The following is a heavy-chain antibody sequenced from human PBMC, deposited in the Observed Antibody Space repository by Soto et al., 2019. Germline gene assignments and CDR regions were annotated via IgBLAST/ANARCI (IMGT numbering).Heavy chain of an antibody. Sequence: ATVKVSCKASGGTFSSYAISWVRQAPGQGLEWMGGIISIFGTANYAQKFQGKVTITADKSTSTAYMELSSLRSEDSAVYYCARAARGGGRFGANCGMDVWGQGTTVTVSS. D-gene: IGHD3-10*01. CDR1: GGTFSSYA. J-gene: IGHJ6*02. CDR3: ARAARGGGRFGANCGMDV. CDR2: IISIFGTA. V-gene: IGHV1-69*06.